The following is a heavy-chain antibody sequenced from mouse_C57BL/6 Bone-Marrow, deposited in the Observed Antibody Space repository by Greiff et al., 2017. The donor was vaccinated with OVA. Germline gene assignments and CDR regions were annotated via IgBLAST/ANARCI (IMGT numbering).Heavy chain of an antibody. CDR2: IDTSDSYT. J-gene: IGHJ2*01. CDR1: GYTFTSYW. CDR3: ATYYYGSRNY. V-gene: IGHV1-59*01. D-gene: IGHD1-1*01. Sequence: QVQLQQPGAELVRPGTSVKLSCTASGYTFTSYWMHWVKQGPGQGLEWIGVIDTSDSYTYYNQKFKGKATFTVDTASSTDYMQLSSQTSEDSAVYYCATYYYGSRNYWGQGTTLTVSS.